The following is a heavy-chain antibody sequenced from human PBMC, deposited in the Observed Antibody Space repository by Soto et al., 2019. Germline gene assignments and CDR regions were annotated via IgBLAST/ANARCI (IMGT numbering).Heavy chain of an antibody. Sequence: SETLSLTCTISGGSFGTNYWSWIRQAPGKGLEWIGYTYYTGSTKYNPSLKSRATISVDTSNNQFPLTLNSAAAADTAVYYCATDSAGRGPFDPWGQGILVTVSS. D-gene: IGHD3-10*01. CDR2: TYYTGST. J-gene: IGHJ5*02. CDR3: ATDSAGRGPFDP. V-gene: IGHV4-59*13. CDR1: GGSFGTNY.